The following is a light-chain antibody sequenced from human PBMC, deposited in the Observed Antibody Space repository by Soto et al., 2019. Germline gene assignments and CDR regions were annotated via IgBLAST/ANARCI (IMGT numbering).Light chain of an antibody. CDR1: QNIAGY. J-gene: IGKJ4*01. Sequence: DVQMTQSPSSLSASVGDRVTITCRASQNIAGYLNWYQQKPGTAPKLLIYASSRLQSGVPSRFSGSGSGTDFTLAISSLQPEDFATYYCQKSYSVPRTFGGGTKVE. CDR3: QKSYSVPRT. CDR2: ASS. V-gene: IGKV1-39*01.